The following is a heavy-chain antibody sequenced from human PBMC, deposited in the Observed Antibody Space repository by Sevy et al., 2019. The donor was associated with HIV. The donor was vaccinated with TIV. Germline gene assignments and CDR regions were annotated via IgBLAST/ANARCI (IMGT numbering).Heavy chain of an antibody. J-gene: IGHJ5*02. Sequence: GGSLRLSCEASGFTFSSYEMNWVRQAPGKGLEWVSYISGSGNTIYYTDSLKGRFTISRDNVKNSLYLQMNSLRAEDTAVYYCAKVDAHYDKGIDPWGQGTLVTVSS. V-gene: IGHV3-48*03. CDR2: ISGSGNTI. D-gene: IGHD3-22*01. CDR3: AKVDAHYDKGIDP. CDR1: GFTFSSYE.